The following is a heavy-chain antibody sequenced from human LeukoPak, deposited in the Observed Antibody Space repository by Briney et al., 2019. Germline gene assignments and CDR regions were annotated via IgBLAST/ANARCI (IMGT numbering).Heavy chain of an antibody. CDR3: AKASVAIPQYCNS. CDR1: GFSFSDYY. Sequence: GGSLRLSCAASGFSFSDYYMTWIRQAPGKGLEWISYISSSGGTIYYADSVKGRFTISRDNSKDTLFLQLNSLTAADTAMYFCAKASVAIPQYCNSWGQGTLVTVSS. J-gene: IGHJ5*02. D-gene: IGHD2-2*02. CDR2: ISSSGGTI. V-gene: IGHV3-11*01.